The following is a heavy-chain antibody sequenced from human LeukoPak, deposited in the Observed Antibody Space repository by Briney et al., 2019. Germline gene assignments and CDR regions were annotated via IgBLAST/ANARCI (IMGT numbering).Heavy chain of an antibody. CDR1: GYNLTDYY. V-gene: IGHV1-2*02. J-gene: IGHJ5*02. CDR2: INPYSGAT. D-gene: IGHD2/OR15-2a*01. Sequence: ASVKVSCKALGYNLTDYYFHWVRQAPGQGLEWMGKINPYSGATNYAQKFQGRVAMIRGASIYTVYMELSRLTSDDTALYYCASFYVPWGQGTLVTVSS. CDR3: ASFYVP.